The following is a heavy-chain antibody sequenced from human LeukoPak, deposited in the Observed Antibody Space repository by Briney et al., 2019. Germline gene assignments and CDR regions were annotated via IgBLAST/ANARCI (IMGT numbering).Heavy chain of an antibody. CDR2: IYHSGST. CDR1: GVSISSSNSY. Sequence: SETLSLTCTVSGVSISSSNSYWGWIRQPPGKGLEWIGSIYHSGSTYYNPSLKSRVTISVDTSKNQFSLKLSSVTAADTAVYYCARLVDDSSGWRIYYFDYWGQGTLVTVSS. CDR3: ARLVDDSSGWRIYYFDY. V-gene: IGHV4-39*07. D-gene: IGHD6-19*01. J-gene: IGHJ4*02.